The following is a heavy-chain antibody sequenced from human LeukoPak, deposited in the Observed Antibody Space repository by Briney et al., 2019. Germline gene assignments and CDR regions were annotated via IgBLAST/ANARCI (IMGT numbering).Heavy chain of an antibody. J-gene: IGHJ4*02. CDR2: IRYDGSNK. Sequence: GGSLRLSCAASGFTFSSYGMHWVRQAPGKGLEWVAFIRYDGSNKYYADSVKGQFTISRDNSKNTLYLQMNSLRAEDTAVYYCASNPAGPTVASGDYWGQGTLVTVSS. D-gene: IGHD4-23*01. CDR3: ASNPAGPTVASGDY. V-gene: IGHV3-30*02. CDR1: GFTFSSYG.